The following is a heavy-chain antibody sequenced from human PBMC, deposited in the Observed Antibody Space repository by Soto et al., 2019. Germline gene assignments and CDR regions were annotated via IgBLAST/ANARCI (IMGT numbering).Heavy chain of an antibody. J-gene: IGHJ6*01. CDR3: AKDQLAPGYYYGMDV. Sequence: QVQLVESGGGVVQPGRSLRLSCAASGFTFSSYGMHWVRQAPGKGLEWVAVISYDGSNKYYADSVKGRFTISRDNSKNTLYLQMNSLRAEDTAVYYCAKDQLAPGYYYGMDVW. D-gene: IGHD6-13*01. CDR1: GFTFSSYG. CDR2: ISYDGSNK. V-gene: IGHV3-30*18.